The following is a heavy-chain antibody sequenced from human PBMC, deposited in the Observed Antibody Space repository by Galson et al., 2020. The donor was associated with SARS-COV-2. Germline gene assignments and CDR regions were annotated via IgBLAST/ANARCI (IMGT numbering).Heavy chain of an antibody. CDR1: GFTFSSYG. CDR3: ARDVAVADLGEDY. CDR2: IWYDGSNK. D-gene: IGHD6-19*01. J-gene: IGHJ4*02. V-gene: IGHV3-33*01. Sequence: PGGSLRLSCAASGFTFSSYGMHWVRQAPGKGLEWVAVIWYDGSNKYYADSVKGRFTISRDNSKNTLYLQMNSLRAEDTAVYYCARDVAVADLGEDYWGQGTLVTVSS.